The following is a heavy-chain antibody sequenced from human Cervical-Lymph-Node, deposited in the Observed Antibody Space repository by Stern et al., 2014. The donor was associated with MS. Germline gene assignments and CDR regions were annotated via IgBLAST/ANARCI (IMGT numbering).Heavy chain of an antibody. CDR2: IAHFFVTS. CDR1: GDTFSSYD. CDR3: ARGGGLVGYFDY. J-gene: IGHJ4*02. Sequence: QVQLVESGAEVKKPGSSVKVSCKASGDTFSSYDINWVRQVPGQGLEWMGGIAHFFVTSNYALKFRCRVTITADKSTNTSYMELMTLRSEDTAVYYCARGGGLVGYFDYWGQGTLVIVSS. D-gene: IGHD1-26*01. V-gene: IGHV1-69*06.